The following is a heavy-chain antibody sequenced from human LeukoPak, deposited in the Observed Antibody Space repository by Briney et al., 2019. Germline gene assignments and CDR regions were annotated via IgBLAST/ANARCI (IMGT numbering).Heavy chain of an antibody. Sequence: ASVKLSCKASGYTFTGYYMPWVRQAPAQGLERMGWINPNSGGNNYAHKFQGRVTMTRDPYISTAYMELTRIRSDAAAVSYCGRGVVPAALTSFPAFDIWGQGTLVTVSS. J-gene: IGHJ3*02. CDR2: INPNSGGN. CDR3: GRGVVPAALTSFPAFDI. CDR1: GYTFTGYY. D-gene: IGHD2-2*01. V-gene: IGHV1-2*02.